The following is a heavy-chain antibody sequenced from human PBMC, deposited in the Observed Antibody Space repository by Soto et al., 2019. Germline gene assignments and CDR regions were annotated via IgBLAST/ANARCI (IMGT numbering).Heavy chain of an antibody. J-gene: IGHJ4*02. Sequence: GGSLRLSCAASGFTFSSYWMHWVRQAPGTGLVWVSRINSDGSSTSYADSVKGRFTISRDNAKNTLYLQMNSLRAEDTAVYYCARDMTDFWSGYYQKDVSDYWGQGTLVTVSS. CDR2: INSDGSST. D-gene: IGHD3-3*01. CDR1: GFTFSSYW. CDR3: ARDMTDFWSGYYQKDVSDY. V-gene: IGHV3-74*01.